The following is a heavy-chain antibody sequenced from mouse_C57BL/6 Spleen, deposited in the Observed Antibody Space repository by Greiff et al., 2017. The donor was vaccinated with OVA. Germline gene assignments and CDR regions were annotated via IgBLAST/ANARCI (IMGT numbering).Heavy chain of an antibody. CDR1: GYTFTSYW. CDR2: IHPNSGST. J-gene: IGHJ1*03. V-gene: IGHV1-64*01. CDR3: ARGIYYDYDRDWYFDV. Sequence: VQLQQPGAELVKPGASVKLSCKASGYTFTSYWMHWVKQRPGQGLEWIGMIHPNSGSTNYNEKFKSKATLTVDKSSSTAYMQLSSLTSEDSAVYYCARGIYYDYDRDWYFDVWGTGTTVTVSS. D-gene: IGHD2-4*01.